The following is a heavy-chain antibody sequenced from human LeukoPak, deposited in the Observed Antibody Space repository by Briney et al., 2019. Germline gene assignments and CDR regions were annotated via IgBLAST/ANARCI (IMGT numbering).Heavy chain of an antibody. CDR1: GFTFSSYA. D-gene: IGHD6-19*01. CDR2: ISGSGGST. J-gene: IGHJ3*02. CDR3: AKVYSSGWYDGDAFDI. V-gene: IGHV3-23*01. Sequence: PGGSLRLSCAASGFTFSSYAMSWVRQAPGKGLEWVSAISGSGGSTYYADSVKGRFTISRDNSKNTLYLQMNSLRAEDTAVYYCAKVYSSGWYDGDAFDIWGQGTMATVSS.